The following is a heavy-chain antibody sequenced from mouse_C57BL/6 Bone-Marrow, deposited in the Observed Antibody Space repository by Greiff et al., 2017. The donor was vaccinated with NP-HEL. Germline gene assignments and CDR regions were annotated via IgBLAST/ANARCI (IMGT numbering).Heavy chain of an antibody. J-gene: IGHJ4*01. CDR3: ARREIYYGTHYYAMDY. V-gene: IGHV5-12*01. CDR1: GFTFSDYY. Sequence: EVQLVESGGGLVQPGGSLKLSCAASGFTFSDYYMYWVRQTPEKRLEWVAYISNGGGSTYYPDTVKGRFTISRDNAKNTLYLQMSRLKSEDTAMYYCARREIYYGTHYYAMDYWGQGTSVTVSS. CDR2: ISNGGGST. D-gene: IGHD2-1*01.